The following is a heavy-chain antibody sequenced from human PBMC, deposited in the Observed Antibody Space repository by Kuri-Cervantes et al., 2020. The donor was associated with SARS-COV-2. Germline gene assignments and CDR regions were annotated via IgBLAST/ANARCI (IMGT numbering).Heavy chain of an antibody. V-gene: IGHV1-2*02. CDR3: ARDRRIAAAGTGGSDY. J-gene: IGHJ4*02. D-gene: IGHD6-13*01. CDR2: INPNSGGT. Sequence: ASVKVSCKASGYTFTGYYMHWVRQAPGQGLEWMGWINPNSGGTNYAQKFQGRVTMTRDTSISTAYMELSRLRSDDTAVYYCARDRRIAAAGTGGSDYWGQGTLVTVSS. CDR1: GYTFTGYY.